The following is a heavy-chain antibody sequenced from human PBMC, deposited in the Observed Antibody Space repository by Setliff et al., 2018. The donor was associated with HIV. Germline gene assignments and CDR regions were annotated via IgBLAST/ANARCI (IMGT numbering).Heavy chain of an antibody. Sequence: SETLSLTCAVYGGSFSAYYWSWIRQPPGKGLEWIGEINHSGSTNYNPSLKTRVTIMVDTSKNQFSLKLGSVTAADTAVYYCAREWSYGAFDTFDVWGQGTLVTVSS. V-gene: IGHV4-34*01. CDR3: AREWSYGAFDTFDV. D-gene: IGHD5-18*01. CDR1: GGSFSAYY. J-gene: IGHJ3*01. CDR2: INHSGST.